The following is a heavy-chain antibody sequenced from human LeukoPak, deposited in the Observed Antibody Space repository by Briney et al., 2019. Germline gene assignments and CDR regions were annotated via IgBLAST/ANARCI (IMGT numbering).Heavy chain of an antibody. CDR1: GYTFTSYY. CDR2: INPSGGST. D-gene: IGHD2-2*01. Sequence: ASVKVSCKASGYTFTSYYMHWVRQAPGQGLEWMGIINPSGGSTSYAQKFQGRVTMTRDTSTSTVYMELSSLRSEDTAVYYCAREYCSSTSCYKSFDYWGQGTLVTVSS. V-gene: IGHV1-46*01. CDR3: AREYCSSTSCYKSFDY. J-gene: IGHJ4*02.